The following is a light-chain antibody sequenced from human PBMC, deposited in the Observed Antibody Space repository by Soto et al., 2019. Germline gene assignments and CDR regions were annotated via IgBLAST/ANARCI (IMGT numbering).Light chain of an antibody. CDR3: QQYNSDST. V-gene: IGKV1-5*03. CDR1: QSIGSW. Sequence: GDRVTITCRASQSIGSWLAWYQQKPGKAPKLLIYKASSLETGVPPRFSGSGSGTEFSLTISSLQPEDFATYYCQQYNSDSTFGQGTKVDIK. J-gene: IGKJ1*01. CDR2: KAS.